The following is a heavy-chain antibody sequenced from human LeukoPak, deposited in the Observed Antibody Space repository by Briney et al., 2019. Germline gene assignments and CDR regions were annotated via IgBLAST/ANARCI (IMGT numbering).Heavy chain of an antibody. CDR3: ARPAGGQPLLLSYFDY. CDR2: ISYDGSNK. J-gene: IGHJ4*02. D-gene: IGHD2-21*02. CDR1: GFTFSSYA. V-gene: IGHV3-30*04. Sequence: PAGSLRLSCAASGFTFSSYAMHWVRQAPGKGLEWVAVISYDGSNKYYADSVKGPFTTSRDNSKNTLYLQMNSLRAEDTAVYYCARPAGGQPLLLSYFDYWGQGTLVTVSS.